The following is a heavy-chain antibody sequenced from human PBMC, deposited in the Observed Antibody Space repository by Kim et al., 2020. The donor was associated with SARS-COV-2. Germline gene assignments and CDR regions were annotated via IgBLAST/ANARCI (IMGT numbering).Heavy chain of an antibody. D-gene: IGHD6-19*01. CDR2: ISYDGSNK. CDR1: GFTFSSYG. J-gene: IGHJ4*02. V-gene: IGHV3-30*18. CDR3: AKDRKHSSGWYGIGNYFDY. Sequence: GGSLRLSCAASGFTFSSYGMHWVRQAPGKGLEWVAVISYDGSNKYYADSVKGRFTISRDNSKNTLYLQMNSLRAEDTAVYYCAKDRKHSSGWYGIGNYFDYWGQGTLVTVSS.